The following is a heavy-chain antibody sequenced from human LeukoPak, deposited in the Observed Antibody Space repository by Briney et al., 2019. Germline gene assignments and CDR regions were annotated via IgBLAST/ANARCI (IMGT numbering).Heavy chain of an antibody. D-gene: IGHD1-26*01. CDR3: ASGWELPNFDY. V-gene: IGHV3-9*01. J-gene: IGHJ4*02. Sequence: GGSLRLSCAASGFTFDDYAMHWVRQAPGKGLEWVSGISWNSGHRGYADSVKGRFTISRDNAKNSLYLQMNSLRAEDTAVYYCASGWELPNFDYWGQGTLVTVSS. CDR1: GFTFDDYA. CDR2: ISWNSGHR.